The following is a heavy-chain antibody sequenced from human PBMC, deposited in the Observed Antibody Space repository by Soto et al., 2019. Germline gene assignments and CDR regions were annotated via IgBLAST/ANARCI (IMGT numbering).Heavy chain of an antibody. CDR2: IKQGGTEK. J-gene: IGHJ4*02. V-gene: IGHV3-7*05. Sequence: EVQLVESGGGLVQPGGSLRLSCAASGFTFSNYWMAWVRQAPGKGPEWVANIKQGGTEKYYVDSVEGRFTISRDNAKDSLYLQMDSLGAEDTAVYYCARHTPPRSGWPRAPAYFDCWGQGTLVTVSS. CDR1: GFTFSNYW. D-gene: IGHD6-19*01. CDR3: ARHTPPRSGWPRAPAYFDC.